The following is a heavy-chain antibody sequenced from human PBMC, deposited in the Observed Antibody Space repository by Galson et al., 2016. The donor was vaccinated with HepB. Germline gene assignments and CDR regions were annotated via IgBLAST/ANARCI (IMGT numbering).Heavy chain of an antibody. V-gene: IGHV3-23*01. CDR2: ISGSGSST. J-gene: IGHJ1*01. CDR3: ARDGVRWSPVEYFHH. Sequence: LRLSCAASGFPFSNFGMSWVRRAPGKGLERVSLISGSGSSTSYADSVEGRFTISRDNSKNTLYLQMSSLSPDDTAVYYCARDGVRWSPVEYFHHWGQGTLVSVSS. CDR1: GFPFSNFG. D-gene: IGHD3-3*01.